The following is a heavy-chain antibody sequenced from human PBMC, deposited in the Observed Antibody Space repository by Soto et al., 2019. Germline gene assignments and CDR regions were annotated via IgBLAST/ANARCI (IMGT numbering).Heavy chain of an antibody. CDR3: TRALYSSSLYGMDV. D-gene: IGHD6-13*01. V-gene: IGHV3-49*03. J-gene: IGHJ6*02. CDR2: IRSKAYGGTT. CDR1: GFTFGDYA. Sequence: AGGSLRLSCTASGFTFGDYAMSWFRQAPGKGLEWVGFIRSKAYGGTTEYAASVKGRFTISRDDSKSIAYLQMNSLKTEDTAVYYCTRALYSSSLYGMDVWGQGTTVTVSS.